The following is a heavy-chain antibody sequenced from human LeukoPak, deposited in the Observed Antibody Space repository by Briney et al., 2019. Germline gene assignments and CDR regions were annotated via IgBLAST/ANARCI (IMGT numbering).Heavy chain of an antibody. CDR1: GGSFSGYY. CDR3: AREGVVVPAAPYYYYGMDV. J-gene: IGHJ6*04. V-gene: IGHV4-34*01. CDR2: INHSGST. Sequence: SETLSLTCAVYGGSFSGYYWSWIRQPPGKGLEWIGEINHSGSTNYNPSLKSRGTISVDTSKNQFSLKLSSVTAADTAVYYCAREGVVVPAAPYYYYGMDVWGKGTTVTVSS. D-gene: IGHD2-2*01.